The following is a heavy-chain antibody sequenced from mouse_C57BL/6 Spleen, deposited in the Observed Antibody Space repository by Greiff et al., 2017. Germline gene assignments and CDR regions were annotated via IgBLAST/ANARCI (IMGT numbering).Heavy chain of an antibody. V-gene: IGHV1-52*01. Sequence: QVQLQQPGAELVRPGSSVKLSCKASGYTFTSYWMHWVKQRPIQGLEWIGNIDPSDSETHYNQKFKDKATLTVDTSSSTACMQLSSLTSEDSAVSCAAKYVVTNWYFEVWGAGTTLTVSS. CDR2: IDPSDSET. J-gene: IGHJ1*01. CDR3: AKYVVTNWYFEV. CDR1: GYTFTSYW. D-gene: IGHD2-3*01.